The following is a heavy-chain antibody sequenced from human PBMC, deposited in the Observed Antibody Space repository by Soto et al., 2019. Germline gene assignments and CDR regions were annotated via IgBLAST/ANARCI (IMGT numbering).Heavy chain of an antibody. V-gene: IGHV4-30-4*01. CDR3: ARDGLRFLEWSSY. J-gene: IGHJ4*02. CDR1: GGSISSGDYY. CDR2: IYYSGST. Sequence: SETLSLTCTVSGGSISSGDYYWSWIRQPPGKGLEWIGYIYYSGSTYYNPSLKSRVTISVDTSKNQFSLKLSPVTAADTAVYYCARDGLRFLEWSSYWGQGTLVTVSS. D-gene: IGHD3-3*01.